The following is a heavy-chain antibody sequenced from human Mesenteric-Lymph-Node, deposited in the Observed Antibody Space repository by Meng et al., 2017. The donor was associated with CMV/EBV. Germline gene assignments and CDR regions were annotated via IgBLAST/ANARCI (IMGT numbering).Heavy chain of an antibody. J-gene: IGHJ4*02. V-gene: IGHV1-2*02. Sequence: ASVKVSCKASGYTFTGYYIHWVRQAPGQGLELMGWINPKNGGTKSAQKFQGRVTMTRDTSISTAYMELSRLTSDDTAVYYCAITNDDSSGYFDCWGQGTLVTVSS. D-gene: IGHD3-22*01. CDR2: INPKNGGT. CDR3: AITNDDSSGYFDC. CDR1: GYTFTGYY.